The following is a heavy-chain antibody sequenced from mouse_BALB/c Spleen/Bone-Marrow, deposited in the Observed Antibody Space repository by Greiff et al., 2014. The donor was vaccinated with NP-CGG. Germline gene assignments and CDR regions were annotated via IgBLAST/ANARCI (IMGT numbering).Heavy chain of an antibody. CDR2: INPNYDST. Sequence: EVHLVESGAELVKPGASVKISCKASGYTFTDYNMDWVKQSHGKSLEWIGDINPNYDSTSYNQKFKGKATLTVDQSSSTAYMELRSLTSEDTAVYYCARRDGYDSYFDYWGQGTTLTVSS. J-gene: IGHJ2*01. V-gene: IGHV1-18*01. CDR1: GYTFTDYN. CDR3: ARRDGYDSYFDY. D-gene: IGHD2-2*01.